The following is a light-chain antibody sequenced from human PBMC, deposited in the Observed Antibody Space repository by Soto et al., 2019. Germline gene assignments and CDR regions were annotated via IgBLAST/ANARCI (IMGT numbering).Light chain of an antibody. CDR3: QRRSNWPRT. CDR2: AAS. J-gene: IGKJ1*01. V-gene: IGKV1-6*01. CDR1: QGIRND. Sequence: AIQMTQSPSSLSASVGDRVTITCRASQGIRNDLGWYQQKPGKAPKLLIYAASSLQSGVPSRFSGSGSGTDFTLTISSLEPEDFAVYYCQRRSNWPRTFGQGTKVDIK.